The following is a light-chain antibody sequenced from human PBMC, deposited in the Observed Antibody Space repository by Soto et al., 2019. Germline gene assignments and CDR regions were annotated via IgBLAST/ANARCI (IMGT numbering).Light chain of an antibody. CDR3: QQYYRAPRT. Sequence: EIVLTQSPGTLSLSPGERATLSCRASQSVGSSYLAWYQQKPGQATRLLMYGASTRATGIPDRFTGSGSGTDFTLTISRLEPEDFAVYYCQQYYRAPRTFGQGTTVEIK. CDR1: QSVGSSY. V-gene: IGKV3-20*01. J-gene: IGKJ1*01. CDR2: GAS.